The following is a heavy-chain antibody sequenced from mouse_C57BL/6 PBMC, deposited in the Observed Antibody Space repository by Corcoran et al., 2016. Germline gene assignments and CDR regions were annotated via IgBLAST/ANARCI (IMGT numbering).Heavy chain of an antibody. D-gene: IGHD2-1*01. J-gene: IGHJ4*01. Sequence: EVQLQQSGPELVKPGASVKMSCKASGYTFTDYNMHWVKQSHGKSLEWIGYINPNNGGTSYNQKFKGKATLTVNKSSSTAYMELRSLTSEDSAVYYCARFVYPDYYAMDYWGQGTSVTVSS. CDR3: ARFVYPDYYAMDY. V-gene: IGHV1-22*01. CDR1: GYTFTDYN. CDR2: INPNNGGT.